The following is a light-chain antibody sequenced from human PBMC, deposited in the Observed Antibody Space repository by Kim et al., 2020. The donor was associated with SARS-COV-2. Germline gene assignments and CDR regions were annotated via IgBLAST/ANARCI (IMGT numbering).Light chain of an antibody. V-gene: IGKV1-39*01. Sequence: DIQMTQSPSSLSASVGDRVTITCRASQTIMRYLNWYQQKPGKAPKLLISSASTLQSGVPSRFSGSGSGTDFTLTISSLQPEDSSSYFWQHSYNTPHIFGQGTKLGI. J-gene: IGKJ2*01. CDR2: SAS. CDR3: QHSYNTPHI. CDR1: QTIMRY.